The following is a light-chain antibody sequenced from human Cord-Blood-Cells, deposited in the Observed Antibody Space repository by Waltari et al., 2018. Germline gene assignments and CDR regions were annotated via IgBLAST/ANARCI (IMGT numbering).Light chain of an antibody. CDR2: AAS. V-gene: IGKV1-39*01. Sequence: DIQMTQSPSSLSASVGDRVTITCRASQSISSYLNWYQQKPGKAPQLLIYAASSLQSGVPSRFSGSGSGTDFTLTISSLQPEDFATYYCQQSYGTLMYTFGQGTKLEIK. CDR1: QSISSY. J-gene: IGKJ2*01. CDR3: QQSYGTLMYT.